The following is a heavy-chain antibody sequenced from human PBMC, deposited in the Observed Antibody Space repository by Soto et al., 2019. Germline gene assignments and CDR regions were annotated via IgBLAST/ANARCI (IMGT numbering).Heavy chain of an antibody. D-gene: IGHD2-21*02. CDR3: AKGFIVVVTVLRPDDAFDV. CDR1: GFTFGNYG. Sequence: DVQLLESGGGLVQPGGSLRLSCATSGFTFGNYGMNWVRQAPGKGLEWVSGISGGGGNTYYADSVKGRFTISRDPSKNTAFLEMNSLRAEDTAVYYCAKGFIVVVTVLRPDDAFDVWGQGTLVTVSS. CDR2: ISGGGGNT. V-gene: IGHV3-23*01. J-gene: IGHJ3*01.